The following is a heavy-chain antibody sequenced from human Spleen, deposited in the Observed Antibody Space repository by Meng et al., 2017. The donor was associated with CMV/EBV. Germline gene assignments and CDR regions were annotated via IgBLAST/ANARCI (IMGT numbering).Heavy chain of an antibody. D-gene: IGHD2-15*01. CDR1: GVSLSTSGMG. J-gene: IGHJ4*02. V-gene: IGHV2-5*02. CDR2: IYWDDDK. CDR3: AHRDYCSGGTCTFDY. Sequence: GVSLSTSGMGVGWIRQPPGKALEWLALIYWDDDKRYSPSLKSRLTITKDTSKNQVVLTMTNMDPVDTATYYCAHRDYCSGGTCTFDYWGQGTLVTVSS.